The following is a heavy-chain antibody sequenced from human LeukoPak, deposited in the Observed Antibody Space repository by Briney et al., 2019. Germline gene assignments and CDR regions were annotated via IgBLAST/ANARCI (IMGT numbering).Heavy chain of an antibody. CDR1: GGTFSSYA. Sequence: ASVKVSCKASGGTFSSYAISWVRQAPGQGLEWMGGIIPIFGTANYAQKFQGRVTITADESMSTAYMELSSLRSEDTAVYYCARGDYDSSGYYSERSFDYWGQGTLVTVSS. CDR3: ARGDYDSSGYYSERSFDY. CDR2: IIPIFGTA. J-gene: IGHJ4*02. D-gene: IGHD3-22*01. V-gene: IGHV1-69*13.